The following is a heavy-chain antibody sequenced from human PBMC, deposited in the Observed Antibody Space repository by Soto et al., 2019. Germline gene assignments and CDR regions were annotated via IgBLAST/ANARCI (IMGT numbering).Heavy chain of an antibody. CDR2: ISAYNANT. CDR1: GYTFFNYG. Sequence: ASVKVSCKASGYTFFNYGISWVRQAPGQGLEWMGWISAYNANTNYAQKLQGRVTMTTDTSTSAAYMELRSLRSDDTAVYYCARDGIANIKSFDHWGHGTLVTVAS. D-gene: IGHD6-13*01. CDR3: ARDGIANIKSFDH. J-gene: IGHJ4*01. V-gene: IGHV1-18*01.